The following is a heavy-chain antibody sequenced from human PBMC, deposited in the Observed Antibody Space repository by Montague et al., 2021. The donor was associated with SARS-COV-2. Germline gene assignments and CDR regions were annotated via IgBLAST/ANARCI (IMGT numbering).Heavy chain of an antibody. CDR1: GGSIMAPDC. CDR2: IHEWGTT. J-gene: IGHJ4*02. Sequence: SETLSLTSAVSGGSIMAPDCWSWVRQPPGKGLEWIGEIHEWGTTNHNPSLKSRVTMSVDKSKNQVSLELKSVTAADTALYYCMRAGGRVNRPPVWGQGVLVTVSS. V-gene: IGHV4-4*02. CDR3: MRAGGRVNRPPV. D-gene: IGHD4-23*01.